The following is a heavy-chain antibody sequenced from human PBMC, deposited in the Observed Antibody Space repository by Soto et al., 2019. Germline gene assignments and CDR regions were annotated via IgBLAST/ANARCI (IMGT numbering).Heavy chain of an antibody. D-gene: IGHD6-19*01. Sequence: PGGSLRLSCAASGFTFSSYGVHWVSQAPGKGLEWVAVIWYDGSNKYYADSVKGRFTISRDNSKNTLYLQMNSLRAEDTAVYYCAREALWLVFDYWGQGTLVTVSS. J-gene: IGHJ4*02. V-gene: IGHV3-33*01. CDR3: AREALWLVFDY. CDR1: GFTFSSYG. CDR2: IWYDGSNK.